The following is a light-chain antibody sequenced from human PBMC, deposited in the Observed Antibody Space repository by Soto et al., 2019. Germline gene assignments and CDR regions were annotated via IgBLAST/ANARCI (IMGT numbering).Light chain of an antibody. CDR1: SSDVGGYNY. V-gene: IGLV2-14*01. Sequence: QYALTQPASVSGSPGQSITISCTGTSSDVGGYNYVSWYQQHPGKAPKLMIYDVSNRPSGVSNRFSGSKSGNTASLTISGLQAEDEADYYCSSYTSSSNVFGTGTKVTVL. CDR2: DVS. J-gene: IGLJ1*01. CDR3: SSYTSSSNV.